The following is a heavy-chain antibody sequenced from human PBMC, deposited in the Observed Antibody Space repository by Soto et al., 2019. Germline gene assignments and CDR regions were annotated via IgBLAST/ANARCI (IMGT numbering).Heavy chain of an antibody. CDR1: GYTITKYG. CDR3: ARVPDY. Sequence: GGPRKVSCKASGYTITKYGINWVRQAPGQGLEWMGWISDFEGHIKYAQKFRGRVTLTIDTSTSTAYMELSSLRSEDTAVYYCARVPDYWGQGILVTVSS. D-gene: IGHD2-2*01. J-gene: IGHJ4*02. CDR2: ISDFEGHI. V-gene: IGHV1-18*01.